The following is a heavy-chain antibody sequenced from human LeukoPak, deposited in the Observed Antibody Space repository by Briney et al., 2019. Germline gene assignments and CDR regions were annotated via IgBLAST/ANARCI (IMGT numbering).Heavy chain of an antibody. Sequence: SVKVSCKASGGTFSSYAISWVRQAPGQGLEWMGGIIPIFGTANYAQKFQGRVTITADESTSTAYMELCSLRSEDTAVYYCARITIVVVPAAPDVGWFDPWGQGTLVTVSS. CDR1: GGTFSSYA. CDR3: ARITIVVVPAAPDVGWFDP. CDR2: IIPIFGTA. D-gene: IGHD2-2*01. V-gene: IGHV1-69*01. J-gene: IGHJ5*02.